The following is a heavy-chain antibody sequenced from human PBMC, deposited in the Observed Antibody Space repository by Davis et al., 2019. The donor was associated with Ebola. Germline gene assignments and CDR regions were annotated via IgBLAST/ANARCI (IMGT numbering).Heavy chain of an antibody. V-gene: IGHV5-51*01. Sequence: GGSLRLSCKGSGYSFTSYWIGCVRQMPGKGLEWMGIIYPGDSDTRYSPSFQGQVTISADKSISTAYLQWSSLKASDTAMYYCARHEGAVAGRVDYWGQGTLVTVSS. CDR2: IYPGDSDT. CDR3: ARHEGAVAGRVDY. J-gene: IGHJ4*02. D-gene: IGHD6-19*01. CDR1: GYSFTSYW.